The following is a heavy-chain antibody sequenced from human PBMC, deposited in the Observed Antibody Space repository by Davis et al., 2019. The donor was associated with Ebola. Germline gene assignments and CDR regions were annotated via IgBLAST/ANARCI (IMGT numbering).Heavy chain of an antibody. CDR1: GFSISSYW. D-gene: IGHD2-2*02. V-gene: IGHV3-7*01. Sequence: GESLKISCVASGFSISSYWMAWVRQAPGKGLEWVANIKQDGSEKYYVDSVKGRFTISRDNAKNSLYLQMNSLRAEDTAVYYCAREDIVVVPAAIKVYYYYGMDVWGQGTTVTVSS. J-gene: IGHJ6*02. CDR2: IKQDGSEK. CDR3: AREDIVVVPAAIKVYYYYGMDV.